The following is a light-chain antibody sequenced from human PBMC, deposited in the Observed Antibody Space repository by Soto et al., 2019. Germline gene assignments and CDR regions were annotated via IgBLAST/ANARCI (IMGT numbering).Light chain of an antibody. Sequence: QSVLTQPPSASGTPGQRVTISCSGSSSNIGSNTVNWYQQLPGTAPKLLIYSNNQRPSGVPDRFSGSKSGTSASLAISGLQSEDEADYYCAAWDDSLNGPGVVFGGGTKLPS. V-gene: IGLV1-44*01. J-gene: IGLJ2*01. CDR2: SNN. CDR1: SSNIGSNT. CDR3: AAWDDSLNGPGVV.